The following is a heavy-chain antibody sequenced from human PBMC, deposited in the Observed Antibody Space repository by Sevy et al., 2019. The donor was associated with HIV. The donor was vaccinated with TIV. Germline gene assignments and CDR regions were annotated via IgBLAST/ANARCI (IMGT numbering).Heavy chain of an antibody. CDR1: GFTFSSYG. Sequence: GGSLRLSCAASGFTFSSYGMHWVRQAPGKGLEWVEVISYDGSNKYYADSVKGRFTISRDNSKNTLYLQMNSLRAEDTAVYYCAKDGGSGGFDIWGQGTMVTVSS. CDR3: AKDGGSGGFDI. J-gene: IGHJ3*02. CDR2: ISYDGSNK. D-gene: IGHD2-15*01. V-gene: IGHV3-30*18.